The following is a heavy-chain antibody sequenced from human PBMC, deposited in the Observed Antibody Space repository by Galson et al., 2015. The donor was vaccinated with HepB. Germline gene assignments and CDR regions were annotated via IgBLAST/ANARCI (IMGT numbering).Heavy chain of an antibody. V-gene: IGHV3-9*01. CDR3: VKDSRYSYGYPDAFDM. CDR1: GCTFDDYA. D-gene: IGHD5-18*01. J-gene: IGHJ3*02. CDR2: VSWNSANI. Sequence: SLRLSCAASGCTFDDYAMHWVRQAPGKGLEWVSGVSWNSANIDYADSVKGRFTISRDNAKNVLHLQMNSLRPEDTALYHCVKDSRYSYGYPDAFDMWGQGTMVTVSS.